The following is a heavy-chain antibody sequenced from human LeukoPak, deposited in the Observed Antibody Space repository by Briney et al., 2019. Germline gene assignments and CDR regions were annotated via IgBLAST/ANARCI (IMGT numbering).Heavy chain of an antibody. J-gene: IGHJ5*02. D-gene: IGHD1-26*01. CDR2: IYPGDSDT. CDR3: ARQRASTNWFDP. V-gene: IGHV5-51*01. CDR1: GYIFTSFW. Sequence: GESLKISCKGSGYIFTSFWIGWVRQMPGKGLEWMGIIYPGDSDTTYSPSFQGQVTMTADKSISTAYLQWSSLKASDTAMYYCARQRASTNWFDPWGQGTLVTVSS.